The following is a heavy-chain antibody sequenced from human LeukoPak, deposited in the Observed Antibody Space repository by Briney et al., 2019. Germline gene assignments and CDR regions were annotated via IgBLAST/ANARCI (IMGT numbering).Heavy chain of an antibody. CDR2: IYYGGST. Sequence: SETLSLTCTVSGGSISGRSYYWGWIRQPPGKGLEWIGHIYYGGSTYYNPSLKSRVTISVDTSKNQFSLKLSSVTTADTAVYYCSRAGYHSYYYDRGGYFDYWGQGTLVTVSS. CDR1: GGSISGRSYY. D-gene: IGHD3-22*01. CDR3: SRAGYHSYYYDRGGYFDY. V-gene: IGHV4-39*01. J-gene: IGHJ4*02.